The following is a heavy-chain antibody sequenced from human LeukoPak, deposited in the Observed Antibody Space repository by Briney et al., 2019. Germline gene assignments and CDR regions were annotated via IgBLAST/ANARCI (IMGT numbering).Heavy chain of an antibody. Sequence: GGSLRLSCAASGFTFSKYWLHWVRQAPGKGLEWVSVITGSGGNTYYADSVKGRFTISKDNSKNTVYLQMSSLRVDDTAVYYCAKAASSSWPSYYYGMDVWGQGTTVTVSS. CDR3: AKAASSSWPSYYYGMDV. CDR2: ITGSGGNT. V-gene: IGHV3-23*01. CDR1: GFTFSKYW. D-gene: IGHD6-13*01. J-gene: IGHJ6*02.